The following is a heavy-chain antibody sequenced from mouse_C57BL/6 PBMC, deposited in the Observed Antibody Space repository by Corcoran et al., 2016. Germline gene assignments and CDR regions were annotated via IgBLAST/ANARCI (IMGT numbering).Heavy chain of an antibody. CDR3: ARYDYDAMDY. D-gene: IGHD1-1*02. CDR2: ISYDGIN. J-gene: IGHJ4*01. CDR1: GYSITSGYY. Sequence: DVQLQESGPGLVKPSQSLSLTCSVTGYSITSGYYWNWIRQFPGNKLEWMGYISYDGINNYNPSLKNRISITRDTSKNQFFMKLNSVTTEDTATYYCARYDYDAMDYWGQGTSVTVSS. V-gene: IGHV3-6*01.